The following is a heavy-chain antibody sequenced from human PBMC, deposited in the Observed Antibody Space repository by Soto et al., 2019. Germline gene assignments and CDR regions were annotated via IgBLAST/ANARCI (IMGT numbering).Heavy chain of an antibody. Sequence: ASVKVSCKASGYTFISYAMNWVRQAPGQRLEWMGWINAGNGNTKYSQKFQGRVTITRDTSASTGYMELSSLRAEDTAVYYCAKDPTYDRSGYYFYYGMEVSGQATTVTVSS. J-gene: IGHJ6*02. CDR2: INAGNGNT. D-gene: IGHD3-22*01. CDR1: GYTFISYA. V-gene: IGHV1-3*01. CDR3: AKDPTYDRSGYYFYYGMEV.